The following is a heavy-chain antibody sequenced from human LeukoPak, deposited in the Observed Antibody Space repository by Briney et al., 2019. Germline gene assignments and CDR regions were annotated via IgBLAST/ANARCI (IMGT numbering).Heavy chain of an antibody. D-gene: IGHD6-13*01. V-gene: IGHV4-59*01. Sequence: PSETLSLTCTVSGGSINSYYWTWVRQPPGKGLEWIGYIYSSGSTNYKPSLKSRVTTSVDTSKNQLSLNLTSVTAADTAFYYCTRSGTAAGRRDYWGQGTLVTVSS. CDR2: IYSSGST. CDR1: GGSINSYY. CDR3: TRSGTAAGRRDY. J-gene: IGHJ4*02.